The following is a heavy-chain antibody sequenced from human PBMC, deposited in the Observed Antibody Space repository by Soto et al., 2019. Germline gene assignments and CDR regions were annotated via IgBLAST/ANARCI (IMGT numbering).Heavy chain of an antibody. CDR3: ASPRYYYDSSGYYNQAFDI. V-gene: IGHV1-8*01. D-gene: IGHD3-22*01. CDR2: MKPNNGNT. Sequence: ASVKVSCKASGYTFTSYDINWVRQATGQGLDWMGWMKPNNGNTSYAQKFQGRVTITRDRSMSTAYMELSSLRSEDTAMYYCASPRYYYDSSGYYNQAFDICGQGTMVTVSS. J-gene: IGHJ3*02. CDR1: GYTFTSYD.